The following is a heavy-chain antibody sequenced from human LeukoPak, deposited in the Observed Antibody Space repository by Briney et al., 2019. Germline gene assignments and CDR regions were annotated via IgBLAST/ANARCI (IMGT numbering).Heavy chain of an antibody. V-gene: IGHV1-18*01. CDR3: VRDIQWRFDP. J-gene: IGHJ5*02. CDR1: GYIFTSYG. Sequence: ASVKVSCRASGYIFTSYGISWVRQAPGQGLEWMGWISTNKGNTNYAQRLQGRVTMATDTSTSTAYMELRSLRSDDTAIYYCVRDIQWRFDPWGQGTLVTVSS. D-gene: IGHD2-8*01. CDR2: ISTNKGNT.